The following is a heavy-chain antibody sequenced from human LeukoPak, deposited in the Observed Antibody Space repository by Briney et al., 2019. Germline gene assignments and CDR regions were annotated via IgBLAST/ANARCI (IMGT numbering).Heavy chain of an antibody. CDR3: ARDYRLGAHFDY. Sequence: PGGSLRLSCEASEITFSSYAMHWVRQAPGKGLEWVAVISYDGNNKYYADSVKGRFTISRDNSKNTLYLQMNSLRAEDTAVYYCARDYRLGAHFDYWGQGTLVTVSS. CDR2: ISYDGNNK. J-gene: IGHJ4*02. V-gene: IGHV3-30-3*01. CDR1: EITFSSYA. D-gene: IGHD1-26*01.